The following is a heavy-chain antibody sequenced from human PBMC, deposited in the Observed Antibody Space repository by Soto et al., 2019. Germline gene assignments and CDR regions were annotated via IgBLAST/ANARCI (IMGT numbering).Heavy chain of an antibody. J-gene: IGHJ4*02. CDR3: ARGAGYSYGYDY. CDR2: IYHSGST. V-gene: IGHV4-30-2*01. CDR1: GGSISSGGYS. D-gene: IGHD5-18*01. Sequence: SETLSLTCAVSGGSISSGGYSWSWIRQPPGKGLEWIGYIYHSGSTYYNPSLKNRVTISVDRSKNQFSLKLSSVTAADTAVYYCARGAGYSYGYDYWGQGTLVTVSS.